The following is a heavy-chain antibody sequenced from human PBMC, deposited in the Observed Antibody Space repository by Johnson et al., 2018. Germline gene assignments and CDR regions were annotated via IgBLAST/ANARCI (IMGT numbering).Heavy chain of an antibody. CDR3: TRCTIGWTSYYYYGMDV. CDR1: GFTFGDYA. Sequence: VQLVESGGGLVKPGRSLRLSCTASGFTFGDYAMSWFRQAPGKGLEWVSFIRSKAYGGTTEYAASVKGRFTISRDDSKSIAYLQMNSLKTEDTAVYYCTRCTIGWTSYYYYGMDVWGQGTTVTVSS. D-gene: IGHD2-8*01. CDR2: IRSKAYGGTT. J-gene: IGHJ6*02. V-gene: IGHV3-49*05.